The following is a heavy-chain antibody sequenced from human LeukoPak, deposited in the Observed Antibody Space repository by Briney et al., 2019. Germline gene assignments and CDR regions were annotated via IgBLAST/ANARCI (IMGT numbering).Heavy chain of an antibody. CDR2: MNPNSGNT. Sequence: ASVKVSCKASGYTFTSYDINWVRQATGQGLEWMGWMNPNSGNTGYAQKFQGRVTMTTDTSTSTAYMELRSLRSDDTAVYYCARDMEWLRTFDYWGQGTLVTVSS. CDR3: ARDMEWLRTFDY. CDR1: GYTFTSYD. J-gene: IGHJ4*02. D-gene: IGHD5-12*01. V-gene: IGHV1-8*02.